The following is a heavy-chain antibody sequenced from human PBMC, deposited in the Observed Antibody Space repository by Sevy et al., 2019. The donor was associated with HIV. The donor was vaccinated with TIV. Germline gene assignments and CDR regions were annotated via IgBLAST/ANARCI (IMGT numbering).Heavy chain of an antibody. CDR3: ARGYCTGGVCSYIGGDFDY. V-gene: IGHV3-21*01. Sequence: GGSLRLSCAASGFTFSSYSMNWVRQAPGKGLEWVSSISSSSSYIYYADSVKGRLTISRGNDKNSLYLQMNSLRAEDTAVYYCARGYCTGGVCSYIGGDFDYWGQGTLVTVSS. J-gene: IGHJ4*02. CDR2: ISSSSSYI. CDR1: GFTFSSYS. D-gene: IGHD2-8*02.